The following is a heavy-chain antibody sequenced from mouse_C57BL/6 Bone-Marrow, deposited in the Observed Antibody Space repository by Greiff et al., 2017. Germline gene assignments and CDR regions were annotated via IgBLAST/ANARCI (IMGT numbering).Heavy chain of an antibody. CDR2: INPSTGGT. CDR3: ARGGYGSSYVGYFDV. J-gene: IGHJ1*03. Sequence: VQLQQSGPELVKPGASVKISCKASGYSFTGYYMNWVKQSPEKSLEWIGEINPSTGGTTYNQKFKAKATLTVDKSSSTAYMQLKSLTSEDSAVYYCARGGYGSSYVGYFDVWGTGTTVTVSS. V-gene: IGHV1-42*01. CDR1: GYSFTGYY. D-gene: IGHD1-1*01.